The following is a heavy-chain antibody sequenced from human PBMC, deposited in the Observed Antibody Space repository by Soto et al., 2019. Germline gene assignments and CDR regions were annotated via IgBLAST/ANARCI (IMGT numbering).Heavy chain of an antibody. J-gene: IGHJ5*02. D-gene: IGHD6-6*01. CDR2: IYYSGST. Sequence: LSLTCTVSGGSISSGGYYWSWIRQHPGKGLEWIGYIYYSGSTYYNPSLKSRVTISVDTSKNQFSLNLSSVTAADTAVYYCARAGHSSSSEGANWFDPWGQGTLVTVSS. V-gene: IGHV4-31*03. CDR3: ARAGHSSSSEGANWFDP. CDR1: GGSISSGGYY.